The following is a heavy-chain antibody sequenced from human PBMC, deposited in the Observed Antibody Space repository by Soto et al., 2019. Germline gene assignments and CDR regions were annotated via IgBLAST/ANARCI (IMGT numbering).Heavy chain of an antibody. CDR2: IDPSDSYT. CDR1: GYSFTSYW. Sequence: RKISCKGSGYSFTSYWISWVRQMPGKGLEWMGRIDPSDSYTNYSPSFQGHVTISADKSISTAYLQWSSLKASDTAMYYCARARTIAALGDYYYGMDVWGQGTTVTVSS. D-gene: IGHD6-6*01. J-gene: IGHJ6*02. CDR3: ARARTIAALGDYYYGMDV. V-gene: IGHV5-10-1*01.